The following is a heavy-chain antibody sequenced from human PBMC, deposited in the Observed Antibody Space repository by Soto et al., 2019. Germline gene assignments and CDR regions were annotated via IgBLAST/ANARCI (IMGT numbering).Heavy chain of an antibody. D-gene: IGHD6-19*01. J-gene: IGHJ5*02. V-gene: IGHV3-21*01. Sequence: EVQLVESGGGLVKPGGSLRLSCTASGFTFSSYSMNWVRQAPGKGLEWVSSISSSSSSKYYADSVKGRFTISRDNPKNSLYLKMNSLRAEETVVFYCARDRGSSGWYAGGWFDPWGQGTLVTLSS. CDR2: ISSSSSSK. CDR3: ARDRGSSGWYAGGWFDP. CDR1: GFTFSSYS.